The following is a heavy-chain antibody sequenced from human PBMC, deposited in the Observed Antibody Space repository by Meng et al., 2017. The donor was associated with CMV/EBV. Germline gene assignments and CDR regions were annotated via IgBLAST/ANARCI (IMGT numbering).Heavy chain of an antibody. J-gene: IGHJ5*02. CDR1: VGTFGSYA. V-gene: IGHV1-69*05. Sequence: SVKVSCKASVGTFGSYAISWVRQAPGQGLEWMGGIIPIFGTANYAQKFQGRVTITTDESTSTAYMELSSLRSEDTAVYYCARERVVVPAASYGRWFDPWGQGTLVTVSS. CDR2: IIPIFGTA. D-gene: IGHD2-2*01. CDR3: ARERVVVPAASYGRWFDP.